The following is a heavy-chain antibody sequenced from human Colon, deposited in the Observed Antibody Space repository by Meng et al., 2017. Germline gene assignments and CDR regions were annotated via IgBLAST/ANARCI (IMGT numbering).Heavy chain of an antibody. J-gene: IGHJ5*02. CDR1: GGSISSSNW. V-gene: IGHV4-4*02. Sequence: VHAGGRGPGVVKSAGTLSLTFACSGGSISSSNWWSWVRQPPGKGLEWIGEIYHSGSTNYNPSLKSRVSISVDTSKNRFSLNLSSVTAADTAVYYCARYFYDSRGVTWFDPWGQGTLVTVSS. CDR2: IYHSGST. CDR3: ARYFYDSRGVTWFDP. D-gene: IGHD3-22*01.